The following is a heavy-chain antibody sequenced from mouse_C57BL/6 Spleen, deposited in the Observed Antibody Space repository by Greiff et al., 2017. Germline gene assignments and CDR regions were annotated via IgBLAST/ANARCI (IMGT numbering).Heavy chain of an antibody. J-gene: IGHJ4*01. V-gene: IGHV1-62-2*01. CDR2: FYPGSGSI. D-gene: IGHD1-2*01. CDR1: GYTFTEYA. Sequence: QVQLQQSGAELVKPGASVKLSCKASGYTFTEYAIHWVKQRSGQGLEWIGGFYPGSGSINYNENFKDKATLTADKSSSTVYMEFSSLTSEDSAVSVGARRPRYGEFLPLYAMDYWGQGTLVTVSA. CDR3: ARRPRYGEFLPLYAMDY.